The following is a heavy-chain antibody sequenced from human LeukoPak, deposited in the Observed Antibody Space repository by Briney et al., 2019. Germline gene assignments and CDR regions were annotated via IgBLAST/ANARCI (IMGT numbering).Heavy chain of an antibody. CDR3: AKRGYDYFTNWFDP. Sequence: GGSLRLSCAASGFTFSSYGMHWVRQAPGKGLEWVAVISYDGSNKYYADSVKGRFTISRDNSKNTLYLQMNSLRAEDTAVYYCAKRGYDYFTNWFDPWGQGTLVTVSP. J-gene: IGHJ5*02. V-gene: IGHV3-30*18. CDR2: ISYDGSNK. CDR1: GFTFSSYG. D-gene: IGHD5-12*01.